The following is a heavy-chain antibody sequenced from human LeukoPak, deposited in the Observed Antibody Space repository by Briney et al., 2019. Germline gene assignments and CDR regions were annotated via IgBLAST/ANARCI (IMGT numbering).Heavy chain of an antibody. J-gene: IGHJ4*02. V-gene: IGHV3-15*01. D-gene: IGHD7-27*01. Sequence: GVLILFCAASGFSSNNAWIRWVRQAAGGGGELGGRGKSKANGGTIEYGAPVKGRVTISRDDSKNTLYLQMDSLETEDTAVYYCTPWGPYSEPAKYYCYYWGQGALVTVSS. CDR3: TPWGPYSEPAKYYCYY. CDR2: GKSKANGGTI. CDR1: GFSSNNAW.